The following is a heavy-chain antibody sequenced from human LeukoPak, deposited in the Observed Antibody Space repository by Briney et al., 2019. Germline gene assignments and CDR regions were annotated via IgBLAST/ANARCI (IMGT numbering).Heavy chain of an antibody. V-gene: IGHV3-23*01. D-gene: IGHD5-18*01. CDR2: INGTGGRT. Sequence: TGGSLRLSCAASGFTFSSYAMSWVRQAPGKGLEWVSAINGTGGRTYYADSVKGRFTISRDNSKNTLYLQMNSLRAEDTAVYYCAKQLNPYSYGPLGDYWGQGTLVTVSS. J-gene: IGHJ4*02. CDR3: AKQLNPYSYGPLGDY. CDR1: GFTFSSYA.